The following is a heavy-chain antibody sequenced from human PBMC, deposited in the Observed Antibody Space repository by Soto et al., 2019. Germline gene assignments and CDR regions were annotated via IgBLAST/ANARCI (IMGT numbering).Heavy chain of an antibody. CDR3: ARHGSGSYRSDY. Sequence: PSETLSLTCTVSGASITSGVYYWSWIRQPPGKGLEWIGSIYYSGSTYYNPSLKSRVTISVDTSKNQFSLKLSSVTAADTAVYYCARHGSGSYRSDYWGQGTLVTVSS. CDR1: GASITSGVYY. D-gene: IGHD3-10*01. J-gene: IGHJ4*02. V-gene: IGHV4-39*01. CDR2: IYYSGST.